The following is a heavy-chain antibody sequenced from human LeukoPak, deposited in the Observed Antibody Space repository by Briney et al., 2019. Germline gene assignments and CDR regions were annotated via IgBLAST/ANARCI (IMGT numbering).Heavy chain of an antibody. D-gene: IGHD2-21*02. V-gene: IGHV1-24*01. CDR1: GYTLTELS. J-gene: IGHJ4*02. CDR3: ATTEPWGPAGGYRYYFDY. Sequence: ASVKVSCKVSGYTLTELSMHWVRQAPGKGLEWMGGFDPEDGETIYAQKFQGRVTMTEDTSTDTAYMELSSLRSEDTAVYYCATTEPWGPAGGYRYYFDYWGQGTLVTVSS. CDR2: FDPEDGET.